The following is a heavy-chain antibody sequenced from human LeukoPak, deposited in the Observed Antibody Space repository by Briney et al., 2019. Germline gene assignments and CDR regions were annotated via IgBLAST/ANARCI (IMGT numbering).Heavy chain of an antibody. CDR1: GFTFSSYG. CDR2: ISYDGSNK. V-gene: IGHV3-30*18. D-gene: IGHD2/OR15-2a*01. CDR3: AKDLRPSPSPVLYDWFDP. Sequence: PGRSLRLSCAASGFTFSSYGMHWGRQAPGKGVEGVAVISYDGSNKYYADSVKGRFTISRDNSKNTLYLQMNSLRAEDTAVYYCAKDLRPSPSPVLYDWFDPWGQGTLVTVSS. J-gene: IGHJ5*02.